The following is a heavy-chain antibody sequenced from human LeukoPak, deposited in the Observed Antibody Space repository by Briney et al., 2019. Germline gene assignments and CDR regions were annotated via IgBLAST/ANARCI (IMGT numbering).Heavy chain of an antibody. J-gene: IGHJ2*01. V-gene: IGHV4-59*01. CDR1: GGSISSYY. D-gene: IGHD6-13*01. Sequence: SETLSLTCTVSGGSISSYYWSWIRQPPGKGLEWIGYIYYSGSTNCNPSLKSRVTISVDTSKNQFSLKLSSVTAADTAVYYCARDRIAAAGGYWYFDLWGRGTLVTVSS. CDR3: ARDRIAAAGGYWYFDL. CDR2: IYYSGST.